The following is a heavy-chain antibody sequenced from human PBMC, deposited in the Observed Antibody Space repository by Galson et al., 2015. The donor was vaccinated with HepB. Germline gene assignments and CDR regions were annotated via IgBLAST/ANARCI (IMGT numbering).Heavy chain of an antibody. J-gene: IGHJ6*02. CDR2: VISVFGVP. V-gene: IGHV1-69*10. D-gene: IGHD4-17*01. Sequence: SVKVSCKASGGTFSSYAISWVRQAPGQGLEWMGGVISVFGVPSYAQKFQGRVTITADKSTRTAYMYLSSLRSEDTAVYYCARDGSYGDYPTPASYYYYGMDVWGQGTTVTVSS. CDR1: GGTFSSYA. CDR3: ARDGSYGDYPTPASYYYYGMDV.